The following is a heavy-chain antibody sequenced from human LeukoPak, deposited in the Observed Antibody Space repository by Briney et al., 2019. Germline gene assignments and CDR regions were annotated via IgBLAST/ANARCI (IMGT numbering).Heavy chain of an antibody. CDR2: ISAYNGNA. J-gene: IGHJ6*02. Sequence: ASVRVSCKAAGYTFTSYSVSWVRQAPGQGLEWMGWISAYNGNANYAQKFVGRVTMTTDTATSTAYMELRSLRSDDTAVYYCARDRSFRIELLWFGGPYYYYGMDVWGQGTTVTVSS. D-gene: IGHD3-10*01. V-gene: IGHV1-18*01. CDR3: ARDRSFRIELLWFGGPYYYYGMDV. CDR1: GYTFTSYS.